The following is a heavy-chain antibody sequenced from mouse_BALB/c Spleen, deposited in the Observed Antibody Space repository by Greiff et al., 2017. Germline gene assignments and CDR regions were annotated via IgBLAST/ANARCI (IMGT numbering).Heavy chain of an antibody. CDR3: AREAVLYAMDY. J-gene: IGHJ4*01. CDR2: IYPGDGDT. CDR1: GYTFTSYW. Sequence: VKLQQSGAELARPGASVKLSCKASGYTFTSYWMQWVKQRPGQGLEWIGAIYPGDGDTRYTQKFKGKATLTADKSSSTAYMQLSSLASEDSAVYYCAREAVLYAMDYWGQGTSVTVSS. V-gene: IGHV1-87*01.